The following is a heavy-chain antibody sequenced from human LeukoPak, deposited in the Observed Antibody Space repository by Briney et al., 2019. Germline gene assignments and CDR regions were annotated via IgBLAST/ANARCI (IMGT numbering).Heavy chain of an antibody. CDR3: ARKGRNWFDP. CDR1: GYIFPNYW. Sequence: GESLKISCKASGYIFPNYWIAWVRQMPGKGLEWMGIIYPGDSDTRYSPSFQGQVSISADKSISTAYLQWSSLKASDTAMYYCARKGRNWFDPWGQGTLVTVSS. CDR2: IYPGDSDT. V-gene: IGHV5-51*01. J-gene: IGHJ5*02.